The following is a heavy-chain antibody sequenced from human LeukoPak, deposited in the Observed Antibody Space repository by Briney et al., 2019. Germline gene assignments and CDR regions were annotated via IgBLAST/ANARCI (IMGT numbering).Heavy chain of an antibody. CDR3: TRQSENFSLDY. CDR1: GFTFSSYS. V-gene: IGHV3-48*01. J-gene: IGHJ4*02. Sequence: GGSLRLSCAASGFTFSSYSMNWVRQAPGKGLEWVSYISSTGSTIYYADSVKGRFTISRDNAKNSLYLQMNSLRAEDTAVYFCTRQSENFSLDYWGQGTPVTVSS. CDR2: ISSTGSTI. D-gene: IGHD3-3*01.